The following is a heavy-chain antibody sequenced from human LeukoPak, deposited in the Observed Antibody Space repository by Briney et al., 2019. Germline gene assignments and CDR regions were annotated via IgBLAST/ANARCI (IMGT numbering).Heavy chain of an antibody. CDR3: ATWIQLWPHAFDI. Sequence: ASVKVSCKASGYTFTTYDINWVRQATGQGLEWMGWMNPNSANTGYAQKFQGRVTMTEDTSTDTAYMELSSLRSEDTAVYYCATWIQLWPHAFDIWGQGTMVTVSS. CDR1: GYTFTTYD. CDR2: MNPNSANT. V-gene: IGHV1-8*01. D-gene: IGHD5-18*01. J-gene: IGHJ3*02.